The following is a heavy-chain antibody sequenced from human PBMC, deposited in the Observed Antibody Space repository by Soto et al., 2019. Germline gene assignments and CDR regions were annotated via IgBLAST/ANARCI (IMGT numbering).Heavy chain of an antibody. V-gene: IGHV1-18*01. CDR1: GYTFTSYG. J-gene: IGHJ5*02. CDR3: ARDNYDFWSGYYLGPFDP. Sequence: VKVSCKASGYTFTSYGISWVRQAPGQGLEWMGWISAYNGNTNYAQKLQGRVTMTTDTSTSTAYMELRSLRSDVTAVYYCARDNYDFWSGYYLGPFDPWGQGTLVTVSS. D-gene: IGHD3-3*01. CDR2: ISAYNGNT.